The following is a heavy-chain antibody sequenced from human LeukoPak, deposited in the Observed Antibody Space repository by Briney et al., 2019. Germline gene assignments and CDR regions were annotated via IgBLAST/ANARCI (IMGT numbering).Heavy chain of an antibody. J-gene: IGHJ6*02. CDR2: IKSKTDGGTT. CDR1: GFTFSSYS. CDR3: TTAGDYSRGYYYYGMDV. D-gene: IGHD4-17*01. V-gene: IGHV3-15*01. Sequence: GGSLRLSCAASGFTFSSYSMNWVRQAPGKGLEWVGRIKSKTDGGTTDYAAPVKGRFTISRDDSKNTLYLQMNSLKTEDTAVYYCTTAGDYSRGYYYYGMDVWGQGTTVTVSS.